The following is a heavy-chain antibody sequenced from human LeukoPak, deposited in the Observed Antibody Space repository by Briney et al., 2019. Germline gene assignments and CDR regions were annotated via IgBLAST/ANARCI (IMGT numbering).Heavy chain of an antibody. CDR3: ARGYGDYGPYYYYMDV. D-gene: IGHD4-17*01. V-gene: IGHV4-59*01. CDR2: IYYSGST. CDR1: GGSISSYY. Sequence: SETLSLTCTVSGGSISSYYWSWIRQPPGKGLEWIGYIYYSGSTNYNPSLKSRVTISVDTSKNQFSLKLSSVTAADTAVYYCARGYGDYGPYYYYMDVWGKGTTVTVSS. J-gene: IGHJ6*03.